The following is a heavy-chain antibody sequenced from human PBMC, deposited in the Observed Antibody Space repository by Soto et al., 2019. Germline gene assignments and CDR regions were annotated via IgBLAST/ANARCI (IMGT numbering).Heavy chain of an antibody. Sequence: EVRLLESGGDLVRPGVSRRLSCAASGFTFNNYAMSWVRQAPGKGLEWVSAISSSGYSTYYTDSVKGRFTISRDNSRNTVYLQMNNLRAEDTAVYYCAKGSVVVAAKFDSWGQGTLVTVSS. J-gene: IGHJ4*02. CDR2: ISSSGYST. V-gene: IGHV3-23*01. CDR3: AKGSVVVAAKFDS. D-gene: IGHD2-21*02. CDR1: GFTFNNYA.